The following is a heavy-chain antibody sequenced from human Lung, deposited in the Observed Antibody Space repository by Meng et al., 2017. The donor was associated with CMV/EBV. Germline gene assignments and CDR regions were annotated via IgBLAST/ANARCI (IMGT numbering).Heavy chain of an antibody. CDR1: GVTFMNCW. J-gene: IGHJ4*02. CDR3: VRGVAESLGWEMGY. Sequence: QLVGAGGGLFKQGGSLGLFCAAAGVTFMNCWMHWVRQVPGGGRVWVSRISTDGSDTSYADSVKGRFTISRDNAKNTLYLQMNSLRGDDTAVYFCVRGVAESLGWEMGYWGQGALVTVSS. V-gene: IGHV3-74*01. D-gene: IGHD7-27*01. CDR2: ISTDGSDT.